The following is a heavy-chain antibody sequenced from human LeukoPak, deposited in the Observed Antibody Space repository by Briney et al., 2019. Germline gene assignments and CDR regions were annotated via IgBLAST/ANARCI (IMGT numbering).Heavy chain of an antibody. CDR3: ARAGTAGSVDY. Sequence: PGGSLRLSCAASGFTFSSYWMSWVRQAPGKGLEWVANIKQDGSEKYYVDSVKGRFTISRDNAKNSLCLQMDSLRAEDTAVYYCARAGTAGSVDYWGQGTLVTVSS. D-gene: IGHD6-13*01. J-gene: IGHJ4*02. V-gene: IGHV3-7*01. CDR2: IKQDGSEK. CDR1: GFTFSSYW.